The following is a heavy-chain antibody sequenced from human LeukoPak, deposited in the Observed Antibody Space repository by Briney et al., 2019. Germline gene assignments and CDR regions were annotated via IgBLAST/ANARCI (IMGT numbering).Heavy chain of an antibody. J-gene: IGHJ4*02. CDR1: GFTFSSYS. CDR2: ISSSSSTI. CDR3: ARDQIGYCSSTSCSSRALDY. Sequence: GGSLRLSCAASGFTFSSYSMNWVRQAPGKGLEWVSYISSSSSTIFYADSVKGRFTISRDFAKNSLYLQMNSLRAEDTAVYYCARDQIGYCSSTSCSSRALDYWGQGTLVTVSS. D-gene: IGHD2-2*01. V-gene: IGHV3-48*01.